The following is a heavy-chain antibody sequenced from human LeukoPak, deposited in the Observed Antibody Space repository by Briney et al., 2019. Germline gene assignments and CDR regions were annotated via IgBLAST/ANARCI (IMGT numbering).Heavy chain of an antibody. D-gene: IGHD1-26*01. J-gene: IGHJ4*02. CDR1: GFTFSNYW. CDR3: ASGTYSGY. Sequence: GGSLRLSCAASGFTFSNYWMTWVRQAPGKGLEWVANIKQDGSEKYYVDSVKGRFTILRDNAKNSLSLQMNSLRVEDTAVYYCASGTYSGYWGQGTRVTVSS. V-gene: IGHV3-7*01. CDR2: IKQDGSEK.